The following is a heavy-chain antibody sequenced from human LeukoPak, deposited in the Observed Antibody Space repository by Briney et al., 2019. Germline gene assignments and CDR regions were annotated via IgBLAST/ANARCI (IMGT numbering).Heavy chain of an antibody. CDR3: ARDEGYSYGTYWYFDL. V-gene: IGHV4-59*01. J-gene: IGHJ2*01. CDR1: GGXISSYY. Sequence: SETLSLTCTVSGGXISSYYCSWIRQPPGKGLEWIGYIYYSGSTNYNPSLKSRVTISVDTSKNQFSLKLSSVTAADTAVYYCARDEGYSYGTYWYFDLWGRGTLVTVSS. D-gene: IGHD5-18*01. CDR2: IYYSGST.